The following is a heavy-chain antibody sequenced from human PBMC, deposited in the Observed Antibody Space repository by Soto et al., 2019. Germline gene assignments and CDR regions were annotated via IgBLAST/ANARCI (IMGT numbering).Heavy chain of an antibody. D-gene: IGHD6-19*01. J-gene: IGHJ4*02. CDR1: EFTFSYFA. CDR3: ARDNSGWHLDC. CDR2: IASDGSNK. Sequence: QVQLVESGGGVVQPGRSLRLSCAASEFTFSYFAMNWVRQAPGKGLEWVALIASDGSNKYYADSVKGRFTISRDNSKNTLYLQMNSLRTEDTAVYYCARDNSGWHLDCWGQGTLVTVSS. V-gene: IGHV3-30-3*01.